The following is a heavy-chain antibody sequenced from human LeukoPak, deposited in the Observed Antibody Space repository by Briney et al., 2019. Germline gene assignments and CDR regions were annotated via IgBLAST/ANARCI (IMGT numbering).Heavy chain of an antibody. CDR1: GFTFSSYA. CDR2: ISGSGGST. V-gene: IGHV3-23*01. CDR3: AKDTAPTAAAGDFDY. D-gene: IGHD6-13*01. J-gene: IGHJ4*02. Sequence: PGGSLTLSCAASGFTFSSYAMSWVRQAPGKGLEWVSAISGSGGSTYYADSVKGRFTISRDNSKNSLYLQMNSLRAEDTALYYCAKDTAPTAAAGDFDYWGQGTLVTVSS.